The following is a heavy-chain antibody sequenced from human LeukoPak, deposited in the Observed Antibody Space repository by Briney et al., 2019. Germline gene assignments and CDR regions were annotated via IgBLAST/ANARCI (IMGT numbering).Heavy chain of an antibody. CDR2: IMPLFGTA. D-gene: IGHD5-24*01. J-gene: IGHJ6*03. V-gene: IGHV1-69*05. Sequence: GASVKVSCKASGGTFNGYAISWVRQAPGQGLEWMGGIMPLFGTANYAQEFQGRVTFTTDESASTAYMEVSSLRSEDTAVYYCASGSLGDGYGVGDYYQYMDVWGKGTTVTVSS. CDR3: ASGSLGDGYGVGDYYQYMDV. CDR1: GGTFNGYA.